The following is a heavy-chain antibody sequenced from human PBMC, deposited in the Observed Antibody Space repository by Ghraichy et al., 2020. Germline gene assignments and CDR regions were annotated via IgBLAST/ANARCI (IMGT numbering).Heavy chain of an antibody. D-gene: IGHD3-10*01. V-gene: IGHV3-53*05. CDR1: GSTLSVNY. Sequence: GGSLRLSCAASGSTLSVNYMAWVRQAPGKGLEWVSIMFSGGATDYSDSVKGRFTISTDNFRNTVFLQMSSLITADTAVYYCVRERVLCAGGDNYCPYHYYYGLDVWGQGTPVTVTS. CDR3: VRERVLCAGGDNYCPYHYYYGLDV. J-gene: IGHJ6*02. CDR2: MFSGGAT.